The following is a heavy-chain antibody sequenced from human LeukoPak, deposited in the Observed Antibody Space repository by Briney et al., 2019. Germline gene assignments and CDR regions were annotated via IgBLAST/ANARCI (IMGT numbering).Heavy chain of an antibody. V-gene: IGHV1-46*02. Sequence: ASVKVSCKAFGYMFNRYGVSWVRQAPGQGLEWMGIINPSGGSTSYAQKFQGRVTMTRDTSTSTVYMELSSLRSEDTAVYYCAREAYCSGGSCYLPLLNYYYYYMDVWGKGTTVTISS. J-gene: IGHJ6*03. CDR3: AREAYCSGGSCYLPLLNYYYYYMDV. CDR1: GYMFNRYG. CDR2: INPSGGST. D-gene: IGHD2-15*01.